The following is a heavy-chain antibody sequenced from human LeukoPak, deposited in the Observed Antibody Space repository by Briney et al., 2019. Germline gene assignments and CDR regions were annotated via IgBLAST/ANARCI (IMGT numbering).Heavy chain of an antibody. CDR2: TYYRSTWYN. D-gene: IGHD2-2*01. V-gene: IGHV6-1*01. J-gene: IGHJ5*02. Sequence: SQTLSLTCAISGDSVSSNSVTWNWIRQSPSRGLEWLGRTYYRSTWYNDYAVSVRGRITVNPDTSKNQFSLHLNSVTPEDTAVYYCARRLTQYDCFDPRGQGILVTVSS. CDR1: GDSVSSNSVT. CDR3: ARRLTQYDCFDP.